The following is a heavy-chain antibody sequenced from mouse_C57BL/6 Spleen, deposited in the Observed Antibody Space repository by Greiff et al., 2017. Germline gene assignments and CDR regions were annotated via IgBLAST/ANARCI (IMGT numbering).Heavy chain of an antibody. Sequence: QVQLQQPGAELVKPGASVKLSCKASGYTFTSYWMHWVKQRPGQGLEWIGNINPSNGGTNYNEKFKSKATLTVDKSSNTAYLQLSSLTSADSAVYYCGREGGYSSTDYWGQGTTLTVSS. V-gene: IGHV1-53*01. CDR3: GREGGYSSTDY. D-gene: IGHD2-12*01. J-gene: IGHJ2*01. CDR2: INPSNGGT. CDR1: GYTFTSYW.